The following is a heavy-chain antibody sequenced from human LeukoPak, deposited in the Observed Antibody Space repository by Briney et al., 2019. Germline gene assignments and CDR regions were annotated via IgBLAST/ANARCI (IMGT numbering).Heavy chain of an antibody. J-gene: IGHJ3*02. CDR2: IHYSGST. CDR3: ARRVTVAYCGGDCYSLDAFDI. V-gene: IGHV4-59*08. D-gene: IGHD2-21*02. CDR1: GGSISSYY. Sequence: SETLSLTCTVSGGSISSYYWSWIRQPPVKGLEWIGYIHYSGSTNYNPSLKSRVTISVDTSKNQFSLKLSSVTAADTAVYYCARRVTVAYCGGDCYSLDAFDIWGQGTMVTVSS.